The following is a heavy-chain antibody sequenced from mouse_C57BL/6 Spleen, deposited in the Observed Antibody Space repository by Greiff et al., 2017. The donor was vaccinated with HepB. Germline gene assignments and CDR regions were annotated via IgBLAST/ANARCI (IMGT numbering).Heavy chain of an antibody. Sequence: EVKVVESEGGLVQPGSSMKLSCTASGFTFSDYYMAWVRQVPEKGLEWVANINYDGSSTYYLDSLKSRFIISRDNAKNILYLQMSSLKSEDTSTYYCARDGWDYYGSRGVYFDYWGQGTTLTVSS. D-gene: IGHD1-1*01. J-gene: IGHJ2*01. V-gene: IGHV5-16*01. CDR3: ARDGWDYYGSRGVYFDY. CDR1: GFTFSDYY. CDR2: INYDGSST.